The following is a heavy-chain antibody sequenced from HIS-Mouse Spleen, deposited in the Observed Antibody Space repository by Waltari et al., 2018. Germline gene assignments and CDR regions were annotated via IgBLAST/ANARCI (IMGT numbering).Heavy chain of an antibody. CDR3: ARGPRTDRSMETGSSYQGFDY. V-gene: IGHV4-34*01. CDR2: INHSGST. J-gene: IGHJ4*02. Sequence: QVQLQQWGAGLLKPSETLSLTCAVYGGSFSGYYWSWIRRPQGKGLEWIGEINHSGSTNYNPSLKIRVTISVDTSKNQFSLKLSSVTAADTAVYYCARGPRTDRSMETGSSYQGFDYWGQGTLVTVSS. D-gene: IGHD6-13*01. CDR1: GGSFSGYY.